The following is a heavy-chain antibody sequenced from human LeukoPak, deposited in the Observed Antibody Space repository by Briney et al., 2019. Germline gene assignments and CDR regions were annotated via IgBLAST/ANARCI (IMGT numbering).Heavy chain of an antibody. CDR2: IYYSGST. Sequence: SETLSLTCTVSGGSISSYYWSWIRQPPGKGLEWIGYIYYSGSTNYNPSLKSRVTISVDTSKNQFSLKLSTVTAADTAVYYCARNRDAYTHWGQGTLVTVSS. J-gene: IGHJ4*02. D-gene: IGHD5-24*01. CDR3: ARNRDAYTH. V-gene: IGHV4-59*01. CDR1: GGSISSYY.